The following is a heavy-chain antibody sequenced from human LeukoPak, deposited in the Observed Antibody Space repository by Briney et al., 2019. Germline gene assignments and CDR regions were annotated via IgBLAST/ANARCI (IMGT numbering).Heavy chain of an antibody. J-gene: IGHJ4*02. D-gene: IGHD2-2*01. Sequence: PGGSLRLSCAASGFTFSSYWMTWVRQAPGKGLERVAHINQDGGEKYYVDSVKGRFTISRDNAKNSLYLQINSLRAEDTAVYYCATGRSCTTCYLPDYWGQGTLVTVSS. V-gene: IGHV3-7*01. CDR1: GFTFSSYW. CDR3: ATGRSCTTCYLPDY. CDR2: INQDGGEK.